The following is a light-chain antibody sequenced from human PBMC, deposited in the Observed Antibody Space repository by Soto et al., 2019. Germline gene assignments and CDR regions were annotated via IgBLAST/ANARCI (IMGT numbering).Light chain of an antibody. J-gene: IGKJ5*01. Sequence: EIVLTQSPGTLSLSPGEIATLSCGASQSVSSSYLAWYQQKPGQAPRLIIYGASSRATGIPDRFSGSGSGTDFTLTISRLEPEDVAVYYCQQYGSSPITLGQGTRLEIK. V-gene: IGKV3-20*01. CDR2: GAS. CDR3: QQYGSSPIT. CDR1: QSVSSSY.